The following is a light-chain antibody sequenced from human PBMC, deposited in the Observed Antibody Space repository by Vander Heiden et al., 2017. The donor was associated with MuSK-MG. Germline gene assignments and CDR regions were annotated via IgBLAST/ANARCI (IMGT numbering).Light chain of an antibody. V-gene: IGLV2-23*03. Sequence: SALTPPASVSGSPGQSITISCTGTSSDVGSYNLVSWYQQHPGKAPKLMIYEGSKRPSGVSNRFSGSKSGNTASLTISGLQAEDEADYYCCSYAGSSTFGVFGGGTKLTVL. CDR3: CSYAGSSTFGV. CDR2: EGS. CDR1: SSDVGSYNL. J-gene: IGLJ3*02.